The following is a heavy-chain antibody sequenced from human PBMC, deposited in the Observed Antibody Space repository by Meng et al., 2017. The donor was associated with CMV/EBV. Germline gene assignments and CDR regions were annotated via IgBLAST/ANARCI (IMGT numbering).Heavy chain of an antibody. CDR1: GGSFSGYY. J-gene: IGHJ6*02. Sequence: SETLSLTCAVYGGSFSGYYWSWIRQPPGKGLEWIGEINHSGSTNYNPSLKSRVTISVDTSKNQFSLKLSSVTAADAAVYYCARAPIYCSSTNCYGEGGMDVWGQGTTVTVSS. D-gene: IGHD2-2*01. CDR2: INHSGST. CDR3: ARAPIYCSSTNCYGEGGMDV. V-gene: IGHV4-34*01.